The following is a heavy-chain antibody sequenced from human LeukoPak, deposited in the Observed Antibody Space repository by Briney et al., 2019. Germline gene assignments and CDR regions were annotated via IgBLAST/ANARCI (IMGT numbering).Heavy chain of an antibody. CDR3: ARDSDYYYDSSGYYGPWFDP. D-gene: IGHD3-22*01. V-gene: IGHV1-69*05. J-gene: IGHJ5*02. Sequence: SVKVSCKASGGTFSSYAISWVRQAPGQGLEWMGGIIPTFGTANYAQKFQGRVTITTDESTSTAYMELSSLRSEDTAVYYCARDSDYYYDSSGYYGPWFDPWGQGTLVTVSS. CDR2: IIPTFGTA. CDR1: GGTFSSYA.